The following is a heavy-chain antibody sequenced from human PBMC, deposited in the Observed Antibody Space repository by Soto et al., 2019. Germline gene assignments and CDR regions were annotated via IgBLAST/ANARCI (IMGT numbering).Heavy chain of an antibody. J-gene: IGHJ4*02. V-gene: IGHV1-69*02. CDR2: IIPILGIA. CDR1: GGTFSSYT. CDR3: ARARSTVTYFDY. Sequence: QVQLVQSGAEVKKPGSSVKVSCKASGGTFSSYTISWVRQAPGQGLEWMGRIIPILGIANYAQKFQGRVTITADKSTSTAYMELSSLRSEDTAVYYWARARSTVTYFDYWGQGTLVTVSS. D-gene: IGHD4-17*01.